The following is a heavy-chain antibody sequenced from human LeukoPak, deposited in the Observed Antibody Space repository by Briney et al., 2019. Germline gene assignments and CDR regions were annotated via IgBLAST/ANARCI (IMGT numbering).Heavy chain of an antibody. V-gene: IGHV3-21*01. D-gene: IGHD5-24*01. CDR2: ISTSSYYI. Sequence: GGSLRLSCVASGFSLTSYNMNWVRQAPGKGLEWVSSISTSSYYIYYTDSVRGRFIISRDNAKNSLYLQMNSLRAEDTAVYYCARDPQLVSGPVHYYYYMDVWGKGTTVTVSS. J-gene: IGHJ6*03. CDR3: ARDPQLVSGPVHYYYYMDV. CDR1: GFSLTSYN.